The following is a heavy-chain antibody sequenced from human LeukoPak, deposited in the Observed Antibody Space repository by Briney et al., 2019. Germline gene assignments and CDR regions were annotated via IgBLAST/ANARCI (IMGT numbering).Heavy chain of an antibody. CDR3: ARVGQLLWFGELSLAFDI. CDR2: IYYSGST. D-gene: IGHD3-10*01. V-gene: IGHV4-59*01. J-gene: IGHJ3*02. CDR1: GCSIRSYY. Sequence: TPSETLSLTCTVSGCSIRSYYWSWIRPPPGKGLEWIGYIYYSGSTNYNPSLKSRVTISVDTSKNQFSLKLSSVTAADTAVYYCARVGQLLWFGELSLAFDIWGQGTMVTVSS.